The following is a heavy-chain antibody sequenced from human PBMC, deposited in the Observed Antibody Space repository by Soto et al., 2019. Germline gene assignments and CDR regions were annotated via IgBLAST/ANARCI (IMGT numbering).Heavy chain of an antibody. D-gene: IGHD5-12*01. V-gene: IGHV3-30*18. CDR2: ISYDGSTI. J-gene: IGHJ4*02. CDR3: AKGPWHLAHGHYFDY. CDR1: GFTFSNYA. Sequence: QVEVVESGGGVVQPGRSLRLSCAASGFTFSNYAMHWVRQAPGKGPEWVAGISYDGSTIYYVDSVKGRFTVSRENSKNTLYLHMSSLRADDTAVYSCAKGPWHLAHGHYFDYWGQGTLVTVSS.